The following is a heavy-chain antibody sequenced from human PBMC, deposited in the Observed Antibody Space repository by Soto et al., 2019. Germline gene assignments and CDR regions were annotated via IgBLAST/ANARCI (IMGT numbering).Heavy chain of an antibody. CDR1: GFTFSDYA. Sequence: EVHLLESGGGLVQPGGSLRLSCAGSGFTFSDYAMSWVRQAPGKGLEWVSGISGSGGSIYNADSVKGRFTISRDNSKNTLYLQMNSLRAEDTAVYYCAQNGGSLWLPYRWGQGTLVTVSS. J-gene: IGHJ4*02. V-gene: IGHV3-23*01. CDR3: AQNGGSLWLPYR. D-gene: IGHD3-16*01. CDR2: ISGSGGSI.